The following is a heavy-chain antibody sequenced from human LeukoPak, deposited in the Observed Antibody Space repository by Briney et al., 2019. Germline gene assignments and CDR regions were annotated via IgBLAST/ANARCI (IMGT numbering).Heavy chain of an antibody. V-gene: IGHV4-39*02. CDR2: IYYSGST. CDR1: GGSISSTSYF. Sequence: SETLSLTCTVSGGSISSTSYFWGWIRQPPGKGLEWIGIIYYSGSTSYNPSLKSRVTISLHTSKNQFSLKLSSVTAADTAVYYCAREGGPYRPLDYSGQGTLVTVSS. CDR3: AREGGPYRPLDY. J-gene: IGHJ4*02.